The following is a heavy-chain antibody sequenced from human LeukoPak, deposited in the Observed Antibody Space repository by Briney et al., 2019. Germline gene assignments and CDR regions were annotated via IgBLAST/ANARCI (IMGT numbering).Heavy chain of an antibody. J-gene: IGHJ4*02. Sequence: ASVKVSCKASGYTFTSYGISWVRQAPGQGLEWMGWISAYNGNTNYAQKLQGRVTMTTDTSTSTAYMELRSLRSDDTAVYYCARDCYDFWSGYYSAPAFWGQGTLVTVSS. CDR2: ISAYNGNT. D-gene: IGHD3-3*01. V-gene: IGHV1-18*01. CDR1: GYTFTSYG. CDR3: ARDCYDFWSGYYSAPAF.